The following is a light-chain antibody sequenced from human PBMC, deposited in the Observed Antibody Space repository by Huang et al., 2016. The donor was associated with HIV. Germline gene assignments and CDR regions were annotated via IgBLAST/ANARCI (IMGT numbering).Light chain of an antibody. CDR3: QQYNNWPPYD. J-gene: IGKJ2*01. CDR1: QSVKKN. V-gene: IGKV3-15*01. Sequence: DMVMTQSPGTLSVSPGERATLSCRASQSVKKNVAWYQQKPGQAPRLLISGVSTRDTGGPARFSGNGSETEFTLTITSVQSEDSAVYYCQQYNNWPPYDFGQGTKLEIK. CDR2: GVS.